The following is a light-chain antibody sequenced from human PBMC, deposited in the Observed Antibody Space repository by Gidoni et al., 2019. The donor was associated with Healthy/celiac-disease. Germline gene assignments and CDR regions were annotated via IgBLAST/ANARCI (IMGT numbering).Light chain of an antibody. CDR1: SSNIGAGYD. Sequence: QSVLTQPPAVAGAPGQRVTISCTGSSSNIGAGYDVHCYQQRPGTAPKLLIYGNSNRPSGVPDRFSGSKSGTSASLAITGLQAEDEADYYCQSYDSSLSGFWVFGGGTKLTVL. J-gene: IGLJ3*02. CDR2: GNS. V-gene: IGLV1-40*01. CDR3: QSYDSSLSGFWV.